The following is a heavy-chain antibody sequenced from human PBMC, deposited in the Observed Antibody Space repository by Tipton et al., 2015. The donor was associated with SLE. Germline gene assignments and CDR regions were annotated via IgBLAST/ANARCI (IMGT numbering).Heavy chain of an antibody. CDR2: IYYTGTT. V-gene: IGHV4-59*11. D-gene: IGHD2-15*01. Sequence: GLVKPSETLSLTCNVSGDSIRSHYWGWFRQPPGKELEWIGHIYYTGTTNYSPSLKSRLTISVDTSKNQFSLKLSSVTAADTAVYYCARTDSGGNLFVFDSWGQGTLVTVSS. CDR1: GDSIRSHY. J-gene: IGHJ4*02. CDR3: ARTDSGGNLFVFDS.